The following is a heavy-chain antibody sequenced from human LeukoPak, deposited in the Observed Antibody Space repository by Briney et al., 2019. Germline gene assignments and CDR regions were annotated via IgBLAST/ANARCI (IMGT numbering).Heavy chain of an antibody. D-gene: IGHD1-26*01. V-gene: IGHV4-59*01. CDR2: IYHNGGS. Sequence: SETLSLTCTVSGGAISGYYWSWIRQPPGKGLEWIGYIYHNGGSNYNPSLKSRVTISVDTSKNQFSLKLTSVTAADTAVYYCAREGSSGSYNYWGQGALVTVSS. CDR3: AREGSSGSYNY. CDR1: GGAISGYY. J-gene: IGHJ4*02.